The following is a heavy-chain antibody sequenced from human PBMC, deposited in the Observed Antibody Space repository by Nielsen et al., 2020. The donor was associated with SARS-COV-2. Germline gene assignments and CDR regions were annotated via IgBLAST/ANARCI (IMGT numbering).Heavy chain of an antibody. D-gene: IGHD1-26*01. CDR3: ASEEWDPRNYYYGMDV. J-gene: IGHJ6*02. CDR2: ISAYNGNT. V-gene: IGHV1-18*01. CDR1: GYTFTSYG. Sequence: ASVKVSCKASGYTFTSYGISWVRQAPGQGLEWMGWISAYNGNTNYAQKFQGRVTITADESTSTAYMELSSLRSEDTAVYYCASEEWDPRNYYYGMDVWGQGTTVTVSS.